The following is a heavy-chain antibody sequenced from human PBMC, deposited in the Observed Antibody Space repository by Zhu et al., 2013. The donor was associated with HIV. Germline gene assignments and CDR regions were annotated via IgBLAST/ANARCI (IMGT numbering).Heavy chain of an antibody. J-gene: IGHJ5*02. CDR1: GYTFASYG. D-gene: IGHD3-22*01. V-gene: IGHV1-18*01. CDR3: ARVGSGSYYDTSGSLRSSWWFDP. CDR2: ISAYNGNT. Sequence: QVQLVQSGAEVKKPGASVKVSCKASGYTFASYGISWVRQAPGHGLEWMGWISAYNGNTNYAQKFQGRVTMTTDTSTSTAYMELRSLRSDDTAVYYCARVGSGSYYDTSGSLRSSWWFDPGAREPWSPSPQ.